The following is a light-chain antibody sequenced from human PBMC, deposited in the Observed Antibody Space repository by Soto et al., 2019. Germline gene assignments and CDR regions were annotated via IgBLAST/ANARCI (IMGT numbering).Light chain of an antibody. CDR1: NIECKC. Sequence: QSVLTQPPSASATPGQRIAISCSNIECKCVDCYLHLPGTGPKLVVYRNCQRPSGVPDRFSGSKAGTSASLAISGLRSEDGADYPECYVVFGGGTKLTVL. V-gene: IGLV1-47*01. CDR3: CYVV. J-gene: IGLJ2*01. CDR2: RNC.